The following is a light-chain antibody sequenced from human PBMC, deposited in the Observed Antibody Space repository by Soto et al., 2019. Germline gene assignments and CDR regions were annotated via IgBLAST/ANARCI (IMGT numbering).Light chain of an antibody. V-gene: IGLV1-36*01. Sequence: QSVLTQPPSVSEAPRQRATISCSGNAFNIGKNAVNWYQQVPGKAPKLLISYDDLKPSGVSDRFSGSRSGTSAYLAISGLQSEDEADYDCAAWDDSLNALVFGGGTKLTVL. CDR3: AAWDDSLNALV. CDR1: AFNIGKNA. J-gene: IGLJ3*02. CDR2: YDD.